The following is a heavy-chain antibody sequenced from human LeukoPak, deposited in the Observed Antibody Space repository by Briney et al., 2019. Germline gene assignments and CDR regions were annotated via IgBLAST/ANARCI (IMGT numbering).Heavy chain of an antibody. V-gene: IGHV3-23*01. CDR3: AKDGRAGYSYGQYYFDY. Sequence: PGGSLRLSCAASGFTFSSYAMGWVRQAPGKGLEWVSAISGSGGSTYYAEPVKGRFTISRDNSKNTLYLQMNSLRAEDTAVYYCAKDGRAGYSYGQYYFDYWGQGTLVTVSS. J-gene: IGHJ4*02. CDR2: ISGSGGST. D-gene: IGHD5-18*01. CDR1: GFTFSSYA.